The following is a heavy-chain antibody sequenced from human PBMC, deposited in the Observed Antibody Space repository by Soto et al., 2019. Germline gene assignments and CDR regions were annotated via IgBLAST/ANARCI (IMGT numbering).Heavy chain of an antibody. D-gene: IGHD6-13*01. CDR3: AIDSSAGTRDNLFAP. CDR1: GGSVSSGSYY. CDR2: IYYSGST. Sequence: ASETLSLTCTVSGGSVSSGSYYWSWIRQPPGKGLEWIGYIYYSGSTNYNPSLKSRVTISVDTSKNQFSLKLSSVTAADTAVYYCAIDSSAGTRDNLFAPCGQGSLVTVSS. V-gene: IGHV4-61*01. J-gene: IGHJ5*02.